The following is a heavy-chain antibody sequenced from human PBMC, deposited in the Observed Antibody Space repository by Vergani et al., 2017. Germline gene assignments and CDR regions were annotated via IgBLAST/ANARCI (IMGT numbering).Heavy chain of an antibody. CDR3: ARVRTRERTTDDYRFDP. J-gene: IGHJ5*02. CDR2: MNPNSGNT. D-gene: IGHD4-11*01. CDR1: GYTFTSYD. V-gene: IGHV1-8*01. Sequence: QVQLVQSGAEVKKPGASVKVSCKASGYTFTSYDINWVRQATGQGLEWMGWMNPNSGNTGYAQKFQGRITMTRDTSMSTAYMELSSIRSDDTAVYYCARVRTRERTTDDYRFDPWGQGTRVTVSS.